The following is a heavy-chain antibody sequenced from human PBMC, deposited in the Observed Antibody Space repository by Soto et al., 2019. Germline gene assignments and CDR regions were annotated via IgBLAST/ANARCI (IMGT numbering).Heavy chain of an antibody. D-gene: IGHD5-18*01. CDR3: ASFTGMVTDAFDI. J-gene: IGHJ3*02. Sequence: ASVKVSCKASGYTFTNFGVTWVRQAPGQGLEWMGWINPNSGGTNYAQKFQGRVTMTRDTSISTAYMELSRLRSDDTAVYYCASFTGMVTDAFDIWGQGTMVTVSS. V-gene: IGHV1-2*02. CDR2: INPNSGGT. CDR1: GYTFTNFG.